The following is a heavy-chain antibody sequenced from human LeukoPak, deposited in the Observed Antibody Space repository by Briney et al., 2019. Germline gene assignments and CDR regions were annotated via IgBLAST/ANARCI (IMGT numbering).Heavy chain of an antibody. D-gene: IGHD6-19*01. CDR1: GFTFSDYQ. CDR3: ARASAVAGTRDY. CDR2: TKQDGSEK. Sequence: GGSLRLSCAASGFTFSDYQMGWVRQAPGKGLEWVANTKQDGSEKYYADSVKGRFTISRDNAKNSLDLQMNSLRAEDTAVYYCARASAVAGTRDYWGQGTLVTVSS. J-gene: IGHJ4*02. V-gene: IGHV3-7*01.